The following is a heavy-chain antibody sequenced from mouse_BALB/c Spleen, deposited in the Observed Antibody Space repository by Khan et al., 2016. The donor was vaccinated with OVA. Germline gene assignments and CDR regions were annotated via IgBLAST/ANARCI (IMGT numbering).Heavy chain of an antibody. D-gene: IGHD1-1*01. V-gene: IGHV1S136*01. CDR3: ARDASSPYYAMDY. CDR1: GYTFTNYV. CDR2: INPYNDGT. J-gene: IGHJ4*01. Sequence: VRLQQSGPELVKPGASVKMSCKASGYTFTNYVMHWVKQKPGQGLEWIGYINPYNDGTKYNEKFKGKATLTSDKSSSTAYMELSSLTSDDSAVYYCARDASSPYYAMDYWGQGTSVTVSS.